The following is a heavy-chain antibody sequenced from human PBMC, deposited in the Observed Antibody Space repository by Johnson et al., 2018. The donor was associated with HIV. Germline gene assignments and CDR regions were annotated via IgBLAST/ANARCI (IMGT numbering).Heavy chain of an antibody. V-gene: IGHV3-7*01. Sequence: MLLVESGGGVVQPGRSLRLSCAASGFTFSSYWMSWVRQAPGKGLEWVANIKQDGSEKYYVDSVKGRFTISRDNAKNSLYLQMNSLRAEDTAVYYCAKVLRDGYLPDAFDIWGQGTMVTVSS. D-gene: IGHD5-24*01. J-gene: IGHJ3*02. CDR1: GFTFSSYW. CDR3: AKVLRDGYLPDAFDI. CDR2: IKQDGSEK.